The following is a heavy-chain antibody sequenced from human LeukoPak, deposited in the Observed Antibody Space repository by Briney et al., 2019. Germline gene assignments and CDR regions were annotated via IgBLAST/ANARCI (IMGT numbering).Heavy chain of an antibody. V-gene: IGHV1-8*03. CDR1: GYTFINYD. D-gene: IGHD6-19*01. CDR2: MNPNSGDT. J-gene: IGHJ4*02. Sequence: ASVKVSCKASGYTFINYDINWVRQATGQGLEWMGWMNPNSGDTGYAQRFQGRVSITRDTSISTAYMELSSLRSDDTAVYYCARGSSGWSDFDYWGQGTLVTVSS. CDR3: ARGSSGWSDFDY.